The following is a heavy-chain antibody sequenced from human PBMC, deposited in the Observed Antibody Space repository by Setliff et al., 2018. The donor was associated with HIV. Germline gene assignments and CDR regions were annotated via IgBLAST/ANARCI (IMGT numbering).Heavy chain of an antibody. CDR1: GGSISSGSYY. CDR2: IYTSGST. Sequence: SETLSLTCTVSGGSISSGSYYWSWIRQPAGKGLEWIGRIYTSGSTNYNPSLKSRVTISVDTSKNQFSLKLSSVTAADTAVYYCARLVGPYYDFWSGFQVWFDPWGQGTLVTVSS. D-gene: IGHD3-3*01. J-gene: IGHJ5*02. V-gene: IGHV4-61*02. CDR3: ARLVGPYYDFWSGFQVWFDP.